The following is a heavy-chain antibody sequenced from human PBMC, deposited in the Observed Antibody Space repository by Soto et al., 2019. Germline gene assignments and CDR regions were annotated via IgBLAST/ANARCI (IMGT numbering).Heavy chain of an antibody. D-gene: IGHD3-22*01. J-gene: IGHJ6*02. V-gene: IGHV3-13*05. Sequence: LRLSCAASGFTFSSYDMHWVRQATGKGLEWVSATGTAGDPYYPGSVKGRFTISRENAKNSLYLQMNSLRAGDTAVYYCARGYYYDSSGYSTDYGMDVWGQGTTVTVSS. CDR3: ARGYYYDSSGYSTDYGMDV. CDR1: GFTFSSYD. CDR2: TGTAGDP.